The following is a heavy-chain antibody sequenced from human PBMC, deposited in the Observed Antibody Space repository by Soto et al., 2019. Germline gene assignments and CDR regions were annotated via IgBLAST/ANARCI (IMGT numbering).Heavy chain of an antibody. CDR3: VRTSLVVAAATREDY. CDR2: INSDGRSK. CDR1: GFTFSSYW. D-gene: IGHD2-15*01. Sequence: GGSLRLSCAASGFTFSSYWMHWVRQAPGKGLVWVSRINSDGRSKSNANSVKGQFTISKDNAKNTLYLQMISLRAEVTSVYYCVRTSLVVAAATREDYWGQGTLVTVSS. V-gene: IGHV3-74*01. J-gene: IGHJ4*02.